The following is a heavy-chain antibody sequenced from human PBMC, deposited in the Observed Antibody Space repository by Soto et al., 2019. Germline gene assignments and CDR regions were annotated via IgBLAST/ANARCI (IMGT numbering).Heavy chain of an antibody. J-gene: IGHJ4*02. CDR2: IYYSGST. CDR3: ARAAYYYDSSGHIVLYYFDY. Sequence: SETLSLTCTVSGGSISSGDYYWSWIRQPPGKGLEWIVYIYYSGSTYYNPSLKSRVTISVDTSKNQFSLKLSSVTAADTAVYYCARAAYYYDSSGHIVLYYFDYWGQGTLVTVSS. D-gene: IGHD3-22*01. CDR1: GGSISSGDYY. V-gene: IGHV4-30-4*01.